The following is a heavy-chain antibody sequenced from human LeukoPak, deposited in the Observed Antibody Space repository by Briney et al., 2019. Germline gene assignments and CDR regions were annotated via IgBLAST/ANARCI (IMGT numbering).Heavy chain of an antibody. Sequence: GGSLRPSCAASGFTFSTYAMSWVRQAPGKGLEWVSTITGSGGNTYYTDSVKGRFTISRDNSKNTLYLQMNSLRAEDTAVYYCAERGYSGYVDYWGQGTLVTVSS. CDR3: AERGYSGYVDY. CDR1: GFTFSTYA. V-gene: IGHV3-23*01. J-gene: IGHJ4*02. D-gene: IGHD5-12*01. CDR2: ITGSGGNT.